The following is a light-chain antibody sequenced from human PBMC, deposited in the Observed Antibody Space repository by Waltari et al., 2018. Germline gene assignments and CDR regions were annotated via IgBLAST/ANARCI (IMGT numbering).Light chain of an antibody. J-gene: IGLJ3*02. CDR3: SSYTDSRTWV. V-gene: IGLV2-14*01. CDR1: ISDIGAYNL. CDR2: VVS. Sequence: QSALPQPASVSGSPGPSITISCTGTISDIGAYNLVSWYKQHPGEAPKLFIFVVSDRPSGVSNRVSGSKSGNRASLTIAGLQAEDEADYYCSSYTDSRTWVFGGGTRLTVL.